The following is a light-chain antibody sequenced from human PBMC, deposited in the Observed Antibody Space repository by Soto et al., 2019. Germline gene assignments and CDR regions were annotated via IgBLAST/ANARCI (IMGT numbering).Light chain of an antibody. CDR2: AAS. CDR3: QHYNNWPLT. CDR1: QSFSTSY. V-gene: IGKV3-20*01. Sequence: IVLTQSPGTLSLSPGERATLSCRASQSFSTSYLAWYQQKPGQAPRLLIFAASSRASGIPDRFSGSGSGTDFTLTISSLQSEDFAVYYCQHYNNWPLTFGGGTKVEIK. J-gene: IGKJ4*01.